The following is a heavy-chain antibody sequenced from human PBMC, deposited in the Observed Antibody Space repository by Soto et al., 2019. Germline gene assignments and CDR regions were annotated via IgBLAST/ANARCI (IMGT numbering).Heavy chain of an antibody. Sequence: SETLSLTCTVSDGSISGNFLTWIRQPAGKGLEWIGRISSNGNTDYNPSLKSRVTMSIDTSKNHFSLDLISVTASDTAIYYCAREVWVAGLLYYFDFWGQGTLGTVSS. CDR1: DGSISGNF. J-gene: IGHJ4*02. CDR2: ISSNGNT. D-gene: IGHD6-19*01. CDR3: AREVWVAGLLYYFDF. V-gene: IGHV4-4*07.